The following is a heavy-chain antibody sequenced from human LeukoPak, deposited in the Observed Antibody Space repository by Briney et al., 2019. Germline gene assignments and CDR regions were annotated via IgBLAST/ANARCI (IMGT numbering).Heavy chain of an antibody. J-gene: IGHJ4*02. CDR3: ARDSSGWYYFDY. CDR1: GGSISSYY. CDR2: IYYSGST. Sequence: PSETLSLTCTVSGGSISSYYWSWLRLPPGKGLEWIGYIYYSGSTNYNPSLTSRVTISVDTSKNQFSLKLSSVTAADTAVYYCARDSSGWYYFDYWGQGTLVTVSS. D-gene: IGHD6-19*01. V-gene: IGHV4-59*01.